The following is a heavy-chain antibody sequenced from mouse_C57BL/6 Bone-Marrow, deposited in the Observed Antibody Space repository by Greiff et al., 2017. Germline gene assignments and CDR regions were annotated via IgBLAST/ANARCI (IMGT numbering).Heavy chain of an antibody. CDR3: ARDGAGLPSWYFDV. Sequence: QVHVKQPGAELVMPGASVKLSCKASGYTFTSYWMHWVKQRPGQGLEWIGEIDPSDSYTNYNQKFKGKSTLTVDKSSSTAYMQLSSLTSEDSAVYYCARDGAGLPSWYFDVWGTGTTDTGSS. CDR1: GYTFTSYW. J-gene: IGHJ1*03. D-gene: IGHD2-4*01. V-gene: IGHV1-69*01. CDR2: IDPSDSYT.